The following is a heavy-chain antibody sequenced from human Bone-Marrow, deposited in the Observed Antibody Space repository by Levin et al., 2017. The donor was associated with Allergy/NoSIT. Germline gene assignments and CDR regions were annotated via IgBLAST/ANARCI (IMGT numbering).Heavy chain of an antibody. D-gene: IGHD3-3*01. CDR3: ARSFGYYDFWSGENYYYYGMDV. J-gene: IGHJ6*02. V-gene: IGHV1-18*01. CDR1: GYTFTSYG. CDR2: ISAYNGNT. Sequence: GESLKISCKASGYTFTSYGISWVRQAPGQGLEWMGWISAYNGNTNYAQKLQGRVTMTTDTSTSTAYMELRSLRSDDTAVYYCARSFGYYDFWSGENYYYYGMDVWGQGTTVTVSS.